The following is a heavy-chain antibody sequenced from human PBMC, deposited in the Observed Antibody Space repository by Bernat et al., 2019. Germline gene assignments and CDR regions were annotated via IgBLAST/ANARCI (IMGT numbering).Heavy chain of an antibody. J-gene: IGHJ6*02. CDR2: ISYDGSNK. CDR1: GFTFSSYG. V-gene: IGHV3-30*18. D-gene: IGHD2-8*01. CDR3: AKDLMEEYCTNGVCYYYYGMDV. Sequence: QVQLVESGGGVVQPGRSLRLSCAASGFTFSSYGMHWVRQAPGKGLEWVAVISYDGSNKYYADSVKGRFTISRDKSKNTLYLQMNSLRAEDTAVYYCAKDLMEEYCTNGVCYYYYGMDVWGQGTTVTVSS.